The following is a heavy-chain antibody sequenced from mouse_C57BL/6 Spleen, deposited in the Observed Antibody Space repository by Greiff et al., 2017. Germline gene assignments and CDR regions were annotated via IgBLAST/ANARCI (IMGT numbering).Heavy chain of an antibody. CDR1: GFNIKDDY. V-gene: IGHV14-4*01. J-gene: IGHJ2*01. CDR2: IDPENGDT. D-gene: IGHD2-4*01. Sequence: EVQLQQSGAELVRPGASVKLSCTASGFNIKDDYMHWVKQRPEQGLEWIGWIDPENGDTEYASKFQGKATITADTSSNTAYLQLSSLTSEDTAVYYCTTGYDYDGRGSHYFDYWGQGTTLTVSS. CDR3: TTGYDYDGRGSHYFDY.